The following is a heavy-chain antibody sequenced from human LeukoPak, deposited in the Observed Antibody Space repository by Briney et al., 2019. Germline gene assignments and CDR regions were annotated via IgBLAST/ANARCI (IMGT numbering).Heavy chain of an antibody. J-gene: IGHJ4*02. D-gene: IGHD5-12*01. CDR2: IKQDGSEK. CDR1: GFTFSSYW. V-gene: IGHV3-7*01. Sequence: PGGSLRLSCAASGFTFSSYWMGWVRQAPGKGLEWVANIKQDGSEKYYVDSVKGRFTISRDNAKNSLYLQMNSLRAEDTAVYYCARDRGIVATMEDYWGQGTLVTVSS. CDR3: ARDRGIVATMEDY.